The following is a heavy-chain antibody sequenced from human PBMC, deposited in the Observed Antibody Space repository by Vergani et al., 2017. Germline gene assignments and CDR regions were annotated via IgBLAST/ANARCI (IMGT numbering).Heavy chain of an antibody. D-gene: IGHD1-14*01. CDR1: GFTFSSYA. J-gene: IGHJ4*02. Sequence: EVQLVESGGGVVQPGRSLRLSCAASGFTFSSYAMHWVRQAPGKGLEWVSYISSSSSTIYYADSVKGRFTISRDNAKNSLYLQMNSLRAEDTAVYYCARGPTGPRGYFDYWGQGTLVTVSS. CDR2: ISSSSSTI. V-gene: IGHV3-48*04. CDR3: ARGPTGPRGYFDY.